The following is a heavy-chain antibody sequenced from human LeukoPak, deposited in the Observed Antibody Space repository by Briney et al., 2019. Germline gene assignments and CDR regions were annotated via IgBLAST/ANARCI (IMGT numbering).Heavy chain of an antibody. J-gene: IGHJ6*03. D-gene: IGHD3-9*01. CDR2: IKSDGSNI. CDR1: GFTFSSYW. Sequence: GGSLRLSCAASGFTFSSYWMHWVRQPPGKGLVWVSRIKSDGSNIVYADSVKGRFTISRDNAKNTLYLQMNSLRAEDTAVYYCAKDGGALRYFDWGYYYYMDVWGKGTTVTVSS. V-gene: IGHV3-74*01. CDR3: AKDGGALRYFDWGYYYYMDV.